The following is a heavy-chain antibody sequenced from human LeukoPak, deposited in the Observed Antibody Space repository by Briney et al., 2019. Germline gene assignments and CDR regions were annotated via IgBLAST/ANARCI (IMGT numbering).Heavy chain of an antibody. CDR2: SNAGNGNT. CDR1: GYTFTSYA. D-gene: IGHD3-16*02. J-gene: IGHJ4*02. V-gene: IGHV1-3*02. CDR3: AREHYDYVWGSYRKNFDY. Sequence: GASVKVSCKASGYTFTSYAMHWVRQAPGQRLEWMGWSNAGNGNTKYSQEFQGRVTITRDTSASTAYMELSSLRSEDTAVYYCAREHYDYVWGSYRKNFDYWGQGTLVTVSS.